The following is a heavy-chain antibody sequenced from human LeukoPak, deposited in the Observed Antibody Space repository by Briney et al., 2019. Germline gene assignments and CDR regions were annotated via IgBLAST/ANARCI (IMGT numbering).Heavy chain of an antibody. Sequence: SETLSLTCAVHGGSFSGYYWSWIRQPPGKGLEWIGEINHSGSTNYNPSLKGRVTISVDTSKNQFSLKLSSVTAADTAVYYCARGRSWYGDSYFDYWGQGTLVTVSS. CDR2: INHSGST. CDR3: ARGRSWYGDSYFDY. CDR1: GGSFSGYY. V-gene: IGHV4-34*01. J-gene: IGHJ4*02. D-gene: IGHD4-17*01.